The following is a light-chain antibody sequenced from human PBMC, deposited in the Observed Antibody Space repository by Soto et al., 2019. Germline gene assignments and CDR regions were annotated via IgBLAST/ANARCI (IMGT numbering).Light chain of an antibody. J-gene: IGKJ1*01. CDR3: HQRTSSPRT. V-gene: IGKV3-15*01. CDR2: GAY. CDR1: QSVSSN. Sequence: VRRQSPATLSVSPGERAALSCRASQSVSSNLAWYQQKPGQPPRLLIYGAYIRATGIPARFSGSGSGTDFTLPLSSLAPEDFAVYYCHQRTSSPRTFGQGTKVDNK.